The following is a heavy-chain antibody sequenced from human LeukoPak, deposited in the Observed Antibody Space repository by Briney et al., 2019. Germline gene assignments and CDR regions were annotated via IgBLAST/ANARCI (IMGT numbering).Heavy chain of an antibody. Sequence: PSETLSLTCTVSGGSISSSNYYWGWIRQPPEKGLEWIGSIYYRGNTYYNPSLKSRVTISVDTSKNQFSLKLSSVTAADTAVYYCARSAPRYCSSTSCYGGLLEFDPWGQGTLVTVSS. CDR2: IYYRGNT. CDR3: ARSAPRYCSSTSCYGGLLEFDP. J-gene: IGHJ5*02. V-gene: IGHV4-39*01. D-gene: IGHD2-2*01. CDR1: GGSISSSNYY.